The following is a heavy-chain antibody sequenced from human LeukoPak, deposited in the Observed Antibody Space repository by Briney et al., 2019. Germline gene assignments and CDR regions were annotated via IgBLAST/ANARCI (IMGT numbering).Heavy chain of an antibody. CDR3: ASGGLAYSSSWYVSKYNWFDP. CDR2: VYYSGST. CDR1: GGSISSSSYS. D-gene: IGHD6-13*01. Sequence: SETLSLTCTVSGGSISSSSYSWGWIRQPPGKGLEWIWSVYYSGSTYYNPSLKSRVTISVDTSKNQFSLKLSSVTAADTAVYYCASGGLAYSSSWYVSKYNWFDPWGQGTLVTVSS. J-gene: IGHJ5*02. V-gene: IGHV4-39*07.